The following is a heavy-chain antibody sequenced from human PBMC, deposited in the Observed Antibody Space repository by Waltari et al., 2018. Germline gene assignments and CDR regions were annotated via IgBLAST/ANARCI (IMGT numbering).Heavy chain of an antibody. CDR3: ARDYYDSSGYSNY. CDR1: GFTFSRYR. V-gene: IGHV3-21*01. CDR2: ISSSSSYI. Sequence: EVQLVESGGGLVKHGGSLRLSCAASGFTFSRYRMNWVRQAPGKGLEWVSSISSSSSYIYYADSVKGRFTISRDNAKNSLYLQMNSLRAEDTAVYYCARDYYDSSGYSNYWGQGTLVTVSS. J-gene: IGHJ4*02. D-gene: IGHD3-22*01.